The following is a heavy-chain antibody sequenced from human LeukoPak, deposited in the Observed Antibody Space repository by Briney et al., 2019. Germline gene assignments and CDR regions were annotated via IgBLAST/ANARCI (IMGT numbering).Heavy chain of an antibody. CDR1: GGSFSGYY. V-gene: IGHV4-34*01. CDR3: ARGWYCSSTSCYKRSDAFDI. CDR2: INHSGST. Sequence: SETLFLTCAVYGGSFSGYYWSWIRQPPGKGLEWIGEINHSGSTNYNPSLKSRVTISVDTSKNQFSLKLSSVTAADTAVYYCARGWYCSSTSCYKRSDAFDIWGQGTMVTVSS. J-gene: IGHJ3*02. D-gene: IGHD2-2*02.